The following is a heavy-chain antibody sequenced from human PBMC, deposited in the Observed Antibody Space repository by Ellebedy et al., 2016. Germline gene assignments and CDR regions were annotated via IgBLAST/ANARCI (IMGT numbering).Heavy chain of an antibody. CDR3: ARGEGYYHFRMDV. Sequence: LRLXXTVSGGSIRSDNFFWNWIRQPAGKGLEWIGRVYSRGSTTYSPSLASRVRMSVDTSKNQFSLEVKSVTAADTAIYYCARGEGYYHFRMDVWGKGTTVTVSS. CDR2: VYSRGST. CDR1: GGSIRSDNFF. J-gene: IGHJ6*04. V-gene: IGHV4-61*02.